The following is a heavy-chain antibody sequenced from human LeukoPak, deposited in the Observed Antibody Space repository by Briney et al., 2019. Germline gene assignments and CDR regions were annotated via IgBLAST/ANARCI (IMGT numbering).Heavy chain of an antibody. V-gene: IGHV3-23*01. Sequence: GGSLTLPHAPSGLPLSIHAMSGVPPPPGEAREWVLAIIHSGGNTYYADSVKGRFTISRDNSKKTLYLQMNSLRAEDTAAYYCAKSSWGTSWPFGYCFDYWGQGTLVTVSS. CDR2: IIHSGGNT. CDR1: GLPLSIHA. CDR3: AKSSWGTSWPFGYCFDY. D-gene: IGHD6-13*01. J-gene: IGHJ4*02.